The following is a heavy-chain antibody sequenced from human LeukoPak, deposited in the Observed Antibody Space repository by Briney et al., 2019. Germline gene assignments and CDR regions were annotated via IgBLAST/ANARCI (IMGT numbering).Heavy chain of an antibody. D-gene: IGHD6-13*01. CDR3: ATRPLGIAAAGTMGRSWFDP. CDR2: ISSSSSYI. Sequence: PGGSLRLSCAASGFTFSSYSMNWVRQAPGKGLEWVSSISSSSSYIYYADSVKGRFTISRDNAKNSLYLQMNSLRAEDTAVYYCATRPLGIAAAGTMGRSWFDPWGQGTLVTVSS. CDR1: GFTFSSYS. V-gene: IGHV3-21*01. J-gene: IGHJ5*02.